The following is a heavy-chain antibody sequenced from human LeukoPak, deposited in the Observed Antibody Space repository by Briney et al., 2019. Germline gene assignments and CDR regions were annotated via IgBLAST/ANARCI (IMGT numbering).Heavy chain of an antibody. V-gene: IGHV1-46*01. CDR2: INPSGGST. CDR3: GLRGYSYGYVSDYFDY. J-gene: IGHJ4*02. CDR1: GYTFTSYY. Sequence: ASVKVSCKASGYTFTSYYMHWVRQAPGQGLEWMGIINPSGGSTSYAQKFQGRVTMTRDTSTSTVYMKLSSLRSEDTAVYYCGLRGYSYGYVSDYFDYWGQGTLVTVSS. D-gene: IGHD5-18*01.